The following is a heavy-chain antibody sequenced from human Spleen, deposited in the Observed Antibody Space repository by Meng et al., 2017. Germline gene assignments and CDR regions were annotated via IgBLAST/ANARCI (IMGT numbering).Heavy chain of an antibody. CDR3: ASRDDFLTGADY. CDR2: IVPIFGTP. J-gene: IGHJ4*02. V-gene: IGHV1-69*06. CDR1: GGTFSTYI. D-gene: IGHD3-9*01. Sequence: QVQLVQSGAEVKKPGSSVKFSCKASGGTFSTYIINWVRQAPGQGLEWVGGIVPIFGTPDYAQKFQGRVTITADKSTSTAYMELSSLRSEDTAMYYCASRDDFLTGADYWGQGSLVTVSS.